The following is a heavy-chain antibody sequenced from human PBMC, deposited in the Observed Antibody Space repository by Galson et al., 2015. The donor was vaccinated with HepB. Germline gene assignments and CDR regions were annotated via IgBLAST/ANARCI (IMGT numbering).Heavy chain of an antibody. CDR1: GYSFTSYW. J-gene: IGHJ2*01. CDR2: IDPSDSYT. V-gene: IGHV5-10-1*01. Sequence: QSGAEVTKPGESLRISCRGSGYSFTSYWITWVRQMPGKGLEWMGRIDPSDSYTNYSPSFQGHVTISADTSISTAYLQWSSLKASDTGMYYCARVGYCSGGSCYWYFDLWGRGTLVTVSS. CDR3: ARVGYCSGGSCYWYFDL. D-gene: IGHD2-15*01.